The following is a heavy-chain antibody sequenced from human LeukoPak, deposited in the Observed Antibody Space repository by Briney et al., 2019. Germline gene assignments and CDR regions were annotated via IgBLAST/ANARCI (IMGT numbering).Heavy chain of an antibody. CDR2: ISSSSSYI. V-gene: IGHV3-21*01. CDR1: GFTFSSYS. J-gene: IGHJ4*02. CDR3: ARDPSITMVRGVINDDY. Sequence: GGSLRLSCAASGFTFSSYSMNWVRQAPGKGLEWVSSISSSSSYIYYADSVKGRFTISRDNAKNSLYLQMNSLSAEDTAVYYCARDPSITMVRGVINDDYWGQGTLVTVSS. D-gene: IGHD3-10*01.